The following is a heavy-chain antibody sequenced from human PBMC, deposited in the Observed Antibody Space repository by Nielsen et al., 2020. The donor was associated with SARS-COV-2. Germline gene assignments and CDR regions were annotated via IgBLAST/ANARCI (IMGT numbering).Heavy chain of an antibody. CDR1: GFTFSSYG. J-gene: IGHJ4*02. D-gene: IGHD1-26*01. CDR2: IWYDGSNK. V-gene: IGHV3-33*06. Sequence: GASLQISCAASGFTFSSYGMHWVRQAPGKGLGWVAVIWYDGSNKYYADSVKGRFTISRDNSKNTLYLQMNSLRAEDTAVYYCAKDSSGSYHFDYWGQGTLVTVSS. CDR3: AKDSSGSYHFDY.